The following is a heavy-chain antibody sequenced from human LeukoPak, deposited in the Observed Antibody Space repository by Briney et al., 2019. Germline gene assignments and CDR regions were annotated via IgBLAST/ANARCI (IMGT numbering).Heavy chain of an antibody. CDR1: GFTFSSYW. CDR3: ASEHYYDSSGYYYRFFGY. J-gene: IGHJ4*02. V-gene: IGHV3-74*01. CDR2: INSDGSST. Sequence: GGSLRLSCAASGFTFSSYWMHWVRQAPGKGLVWVSRINSDGSSTIYADSVKVRFTISRDNAKNTLYLQMNSLRAEDTAVYYCASEHYYDSSGYYYRFFGYWGQGTLVTVSS. D-gene: IGHD3-22*01.